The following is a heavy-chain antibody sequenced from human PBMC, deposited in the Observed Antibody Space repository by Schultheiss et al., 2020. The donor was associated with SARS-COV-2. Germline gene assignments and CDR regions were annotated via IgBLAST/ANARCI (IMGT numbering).Heavy chain of an antibody. CDR1: RFTFSNYS. V-gene: IGHV3-21*01. D-gene: IGHD1-1*01. CDR3: ARDSDRFGTFDY. Sequence: GGSLRLSCAASRFTFSNYSMNWVRQAPGKGLEWVSSISSSSTYIYYADSVKGRFTISRDNAKNSLYLQMNSLRAEDTAVYYCARDSDRFGTFDYWGQGTLVTVSS. CDR2: ISSSSTYI. J-gene: IGHJ4*02.